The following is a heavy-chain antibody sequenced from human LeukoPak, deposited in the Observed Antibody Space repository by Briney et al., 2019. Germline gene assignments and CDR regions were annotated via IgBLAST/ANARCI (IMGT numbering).Heavy chain of an antibody. CDR1: GFTFGDYA. V-gene: IGHV3-9*01. D-gene: IGHD6-19*01. Sequence: GGSLRLSCTASGFTFGDYAMHWVRQAPGKGLEWLSIISWNSGYIGYADSVKGRFTISRDNAKKSLDLQMNSLSAEDTAFYYCAKVRGTYSSGYFFDYWGQGTLVTVSS. CDR3: AKVRGTYSSGYFFDY. CDR2: ISWNSGYI. J-gene: IGHJ4*02.